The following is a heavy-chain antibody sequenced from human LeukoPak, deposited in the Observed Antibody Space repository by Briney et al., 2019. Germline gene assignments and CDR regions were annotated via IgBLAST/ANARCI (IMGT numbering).Heavy chain of an antibody. CDR2: ISVYNGNT. V-gene: IGHV1-18*01. CDR3: ARDLFGSGKGYYYGMDV. D-gene: IGHD3-10*01. CDR1: GYTFTSYG. Sequence: ASVKVSCKASGYTFTSYGISWVRQAPGQGLEWMGWISVYNGNTNYAQKLQGRVTMTTDTSTSTAYMELRSLRSDDTAVYYCARDLFGSGKGYYYGMDVWGQGTTVTVSS. J-gene: IGHJ6*02.